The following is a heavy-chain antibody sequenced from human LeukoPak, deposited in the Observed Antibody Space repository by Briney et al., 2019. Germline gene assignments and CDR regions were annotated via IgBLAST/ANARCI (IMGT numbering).Heavy chain of an antibody. V-gene: IGHV1-2*02. CDR2: INPNRGGT. CDR3: ARDSAVVVGRDDFDY. Sequence: ASVKVSCKASGYTFTDYYVHWVRQAPGQGLEWMGCINPNRGGTDYAQKFQGRVTMTRDTSISTAYMELSRLTSDDTAVYYCARDSAVVVGRDDFDYWGQGTLVTVSS. D-gene: IGHD2-15*01. J-gene: IGHJ4*02. CDR1: GYTFTDYY.